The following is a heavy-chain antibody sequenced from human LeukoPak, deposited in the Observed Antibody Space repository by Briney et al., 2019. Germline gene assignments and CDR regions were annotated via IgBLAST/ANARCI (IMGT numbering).Heavy chain of an antibody. CDR1: GGSVSSCRYY. CDR3: ARETTLGPTSRMDV. Sequence: PSQTLSLTCSVSGGSVSSCRYYWTWIRQPAGKGLEWIGRFYTSGITNYNPSLESRVTISIDTSKNQFSLKLSSVTAADTAVYYCARETTLGPTSRMDVWGKGTTVTVSS. CDR2: FYTSGIT. V-gene: IGHV4-61*02. J-gene: IGHJ6*04. D-gene: IGHD1-26*01.